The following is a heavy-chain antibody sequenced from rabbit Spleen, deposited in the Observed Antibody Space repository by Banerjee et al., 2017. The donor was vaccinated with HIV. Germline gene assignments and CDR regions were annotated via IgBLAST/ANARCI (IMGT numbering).Heavy chain of an antibody. J-gene: IGHJ4*01. CDR1: GFTLSTYY. CDR3: VRGASVSGYYSL. CDR2: IDPVFGIT. V-gene: IGHV1S7*01. D-gene: IGHD1-1*01. Sequence: QLKESGGGLVQPGGSLKLSYKASGFTLSTYYMNWVRQAPGKGLEWIGYIDPVFGITYYANWVNGRFSISSHNAQNTLYLQLNSLTAADTATYFCVRGASVSGYYSLWGPGTLVTVS.